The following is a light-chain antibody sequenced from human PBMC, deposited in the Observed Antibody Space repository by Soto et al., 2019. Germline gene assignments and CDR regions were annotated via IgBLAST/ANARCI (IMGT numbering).Light chain of an antibody. CDR3: QQYYSKVT. J-gene: IGKJ2*01. V-gene: IGKV4-1*01. CDR2: WAS. CDR1: QSVLYSSNNKNY. Sequence: DIVMTQSPDSLAVSLGERATINCKSSQSVLYSSNNKNYLAWYQQKPGQPPKLLIYWASTRESGVPDRFSGSGSGTDFTLTISSLQAEDVAVYYCQQYYSKVTSGQGTKLEIK.